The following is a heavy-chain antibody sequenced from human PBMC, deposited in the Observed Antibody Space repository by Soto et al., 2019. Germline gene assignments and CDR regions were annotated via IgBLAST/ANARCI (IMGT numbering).Heavy chain of an antibody. CDR3: ARLYEKYGDYESGYFDY. CDR1: GGSISSSSYY. CDR2: IYYSGST. Sequence: SETLSLTCTVSGGSISSSSYYWGWIRQPPGKGLEWIGSIYYSGSTYYNPSLKSRVTISVDTSKNQFSLKLSPVTAADTAVYYCARLYEKYGDYESGYFDYWGQGTLVTVSS. J-gene: IGHJ4*02. D-gene: IGHD4-17*01. V-gene: IGHV4-39*01.